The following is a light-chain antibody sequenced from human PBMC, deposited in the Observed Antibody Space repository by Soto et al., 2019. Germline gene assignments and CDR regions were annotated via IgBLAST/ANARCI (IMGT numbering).Light chain of an antibody. Sequence: EIVMTQSPATLSVSPGERASLSCRASQSLSNNLAWYQQKPGQAPRLLIYGASTRATGIPARFSGSESGTDFTLTISSLQSEDFAVYYWQQYNDWPLTFGGGTKVEI. J-gene: IGKJ4*01. CDR2: GAS. CDR1: QSLSNN. V-gene: IGKV3-15*01. CDR3: QQYNDWPLT.